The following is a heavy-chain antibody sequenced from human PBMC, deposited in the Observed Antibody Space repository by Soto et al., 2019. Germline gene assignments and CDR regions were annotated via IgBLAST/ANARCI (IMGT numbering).Heavy chain of an antibody. CDR3: ASPSTSFIFFGVDLGFPAYYYGMDV. CDR1: GGTFSSYA. CDR2: IIPIFGTA. Sequence: SVKVSCKTSGGTFSSYAISWVRQAPGQGLEWMGGIIPIFGTANYAQKFQGRVTITADESTSTAYIELSILRSEDTAVYYCASPSTSFIFFGVDLGFPAYYYGMDVWGQGTTVTVSS. J-gene: IGHJ6*02. D-gene: IGHD3-3*01. V-gene: IGHV1-69*13.